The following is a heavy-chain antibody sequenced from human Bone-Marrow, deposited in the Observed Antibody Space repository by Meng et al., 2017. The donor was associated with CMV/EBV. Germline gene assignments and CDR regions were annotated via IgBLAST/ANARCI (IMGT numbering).Heavy chain of an antibody. CDR1: GYNFTSYG. CDR3: ARGYSNRLPGGFDY. CDR2: ISAYNGNT. D-gene: IGHD4-11*01. V-gene: IGHV1-18*01. Sequence: QGQLVQSGAEVKKPGASVKVSCKDSGYNFTSYGISWVRQAPGKGLEWMGWISAYNGNTNYAQKLQGRVNMTTDTSTSTAYMELRSLRSDDTAVYYCARGYSNRLPGGFDYWGQGTLVTVSS. J-gene: IGHJ4*02.